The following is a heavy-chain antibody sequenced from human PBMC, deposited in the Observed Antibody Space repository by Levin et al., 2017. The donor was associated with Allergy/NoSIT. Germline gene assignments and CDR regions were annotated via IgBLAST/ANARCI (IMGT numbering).Heavy chain of an antibody. CDR3: ARGQMIVVVITTGGAFDI. CDR2: ISYDGSNK. J-gene: IGHJ3*02. CDR1: GFTFSSYA. Sequence: GESLKISCAASGFTFSSYAMHWVRQAPGKGLEWVAVISYDGSNKYYADSVKGRFTISRDNSKNTLYLQMNSLRAEDTAVYYCARGQMIVVVITTGGAFDIWGQGTMVTVSS. V-gene: IGHV3-30-3*01. D-gene: IGHD3-22*01.